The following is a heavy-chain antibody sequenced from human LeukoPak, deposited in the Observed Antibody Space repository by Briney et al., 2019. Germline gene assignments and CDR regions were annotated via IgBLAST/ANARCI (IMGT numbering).Heavy chain of an antibody. V-gene: IGHV3-21*01. CDR3: ARDTIVATISSYYYGMDV. J-gene: IGHJ6*02. Sequence: GGSLRLSCAASGFTFSSYSMNWVRQAPGKGLEWVSSISSSSSYIYYADSVKGRFTISRDNAKNSLYLQMNGLRAEDTAVYYCARDTIVATISSYYYGMDVWGQGTTVTVSS. D-gene: IGHD5-12*01. CDR1: GFTFSSYS. CDR2: ISSSSSYI.